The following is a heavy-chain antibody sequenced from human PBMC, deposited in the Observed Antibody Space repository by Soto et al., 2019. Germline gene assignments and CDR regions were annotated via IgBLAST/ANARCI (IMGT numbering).Heavy chain of an antibody. V-gene: IGHV3-33*01. D-gene: IGHD3-22*01. J-gene: IGHJ4*02. CDR3: ARDYGYYDSSAHGPFDY. CDR2: IWYDGSNK. CDR1: GFTFSSYG. Sequence: QVQLVESGGGVVQPGRSLRLSCAASGFTFSSYGMHWVRQAPGKGLEWVAVIWYDGSNKYYADSVKGRFTISRDNSKNTLYLQMNSLSAEDTAVYYCARDYGYYDSSAHGPFDYWGQGTLVTVSS.